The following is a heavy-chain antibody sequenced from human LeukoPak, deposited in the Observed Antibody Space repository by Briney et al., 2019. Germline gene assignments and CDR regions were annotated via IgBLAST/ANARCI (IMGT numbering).Heavy chain of an antibody. CDR2: IDYSGST. Sequence: PSQTLSLTCTVSGDSISRYYWSWVRQPPRKGLGWIGYIDYSGSTSYSTSLKSRVTMSVDTSKKQFSLKLTSVTAADTAVYYCAKSGSYYYYYMDVWGKGTTVTVSS. D-gene: IGHD3-10*01. CDR3: AKSGSYYYYYMDV. CDR1: GDSISRYY. J-gene: IGHJ6*03. V-gene: IGHV4-59*08.